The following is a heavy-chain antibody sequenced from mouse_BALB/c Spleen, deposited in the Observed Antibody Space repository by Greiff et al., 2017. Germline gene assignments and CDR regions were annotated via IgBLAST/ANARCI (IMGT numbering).Heavy chain of an antibody. V-gene: IGHV14-3*02. CDR2: IDPANGNT. Sequence: VQLQQSGAELVKPGASVKLSCTASGFNIKDTYMHWVKQRPEQGLEWIGRIDPANGNTKYDPKFQGKATITADTSSNTAYLQLSSLTSEDTAVYYCARSLSTMITDYAMDYWGQGTSVTVSS. D-gene: IGHD2-4*01. J-gene: IGHJ4*01. CDR3: ARSLSTMITDYAMDY. CDR1: GFNIKDTY.